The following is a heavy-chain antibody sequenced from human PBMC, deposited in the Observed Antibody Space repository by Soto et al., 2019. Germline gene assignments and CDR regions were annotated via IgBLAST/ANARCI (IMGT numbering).Heavy chain of an antibody. CDR3: ARDSSRKVVVLKGGVFDI. CDR2: ISGGGST. V-gene: IGHV3-23*01. Sequence: GGSLRLSCAASGFSFDVCAMSWVRQAPGKGLEWVSVISGGGSTYYSDSVKGRFTVSRDTSRNTLYLQMDSLRAEDTALYYCARDSSRKVVVLKGGVFDIWGQGTMVTVSS. D-gene: IGHD3-22*01. CDR1: GFSFDVCA. J-gene: IGHJ3*02.